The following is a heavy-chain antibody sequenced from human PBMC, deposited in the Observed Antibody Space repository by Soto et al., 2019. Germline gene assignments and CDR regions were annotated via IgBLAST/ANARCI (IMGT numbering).Heavy chain of an antibody. CDR1: GFTFSSYA. D-gene: IGHD2-2*01. Sequence: GGSLRLSCAASGFTFSSYAMHWVRQAPGKGLEWVAVISYDGSNKYYADSVKGRFTISRDNSKNTLYLQMNSLRAEDTAVYYCARGIVVVPAAIDYWGQGT. CDR3: ARGIVVVPAAIDY. CDR2: ISYDGSNK. J-gene: IGHJ4*02. V-gene: IGHV3-30-3*01.